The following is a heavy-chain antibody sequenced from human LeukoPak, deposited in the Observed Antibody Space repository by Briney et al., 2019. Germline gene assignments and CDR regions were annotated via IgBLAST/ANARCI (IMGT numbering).Heavy chain of an antibody. J-gene: IGHJ4*02. V-gene: IGHV3-74*01. CDR1: GFTFSGYW. Sequence: GGSLRLSCAASGFTFSGYWVPGVRQAPGKGLEGVSRIYEGGSVISYADSVKGRFTISRENAKNTVYLQMDSLRAEDTAVYYCVRDLILTWTPGDDFDHWGQGTLVTVSS. D-gene: IGHD3-16*01. CDR2: IYEGGSVI. CDR3: VRDLILTWTPGDDFDH.